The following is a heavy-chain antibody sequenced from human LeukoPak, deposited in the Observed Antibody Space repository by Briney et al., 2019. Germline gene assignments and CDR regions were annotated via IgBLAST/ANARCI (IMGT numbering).Heavy chain of an antibody. D-gene: IGHD3-10*01. CDR1: GGSFSGYY. V-gene: IGHV4-34*01. J-gene: IGHJ5*02. CDR2: INHSGST. CDR3: AREQQTLLWFGELFPWFDP. Sequence: PSETLSLTCAVYGGSFSGYYWSWIRQPPGKGLEWIGEINHSGSTNYNPSLKSRVTISVDTSKNQFSLKLSSVTAADTAVYYCAREQQTLLWFGELFPWFDPWGQGTLVTVSS.